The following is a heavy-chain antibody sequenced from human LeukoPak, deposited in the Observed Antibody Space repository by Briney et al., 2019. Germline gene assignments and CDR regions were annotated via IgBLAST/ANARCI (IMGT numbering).Heavy chain of an antibody. D-gene: IGHD4-11*01. CDR3: ARELAVTGQIDY. J-gene: IGHJ4*02. CDR1: GRYISSSSYY. Sequence: SETLSLTCTVCGRYISSSSYYWGWARQPPGKGLEWIGSIYYSGSTSYNPSLKSRVTISVDTSKTQFSLKLSSVTAADTAIYYCARELAVTGQIDYWGQGTLVTVSS. CDR2: IYYSGST. V-gene: IGHV4-39*07.